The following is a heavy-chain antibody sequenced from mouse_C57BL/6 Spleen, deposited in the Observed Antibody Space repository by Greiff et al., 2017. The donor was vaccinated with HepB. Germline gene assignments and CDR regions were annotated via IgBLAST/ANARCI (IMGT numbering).Heavy chain of an antibody. D-gene: IGHD2-4*01. J-gene: IGHJ4*01. CDR3: AREWGIYYDYEGAMDY. CDR1: GFTFSSYA. V-gene: IGHV5-4*01. Sequence: DVMLVESGGGLVKPGGSLKLSCAASGFTFSSYAMSWVRQTPEKRLEWVATISDGGSYTYYPDNVKGRFTISRDNAKNNLYLQMSHLKSEDTAMYYCAREWGIYYDYEGAMDYWGQGTSVTVSS. CDR2: ISDGGSYT.